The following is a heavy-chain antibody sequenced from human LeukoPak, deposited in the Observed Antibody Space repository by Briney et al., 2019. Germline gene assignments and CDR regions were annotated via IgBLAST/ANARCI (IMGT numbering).Heavy chain of an antibody. CDR2: VKNSGDGRTT. V-gene: IGHV3-15*07. Sequence: GGSLRLSCVVSTFTKAWMNWVRQAPGKGLEWVGRVKNSGDGRTTDYAAPVKGRFTISRDDSKRTVYLQMNSLKTEDTAVYFCTTEYYGGFDYWGQGTLVTVSS. D-gene: IGHD3-16*01. CDR1: TFTKAW. J-gene: IGHJ4*02. CDR3: TTEYYGGFDY.